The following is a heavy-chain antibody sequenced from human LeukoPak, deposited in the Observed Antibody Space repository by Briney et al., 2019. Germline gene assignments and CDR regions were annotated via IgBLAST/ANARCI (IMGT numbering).Heavy chain of an antibody. CDR3: AKDLEVGGNADPHHFDY. CDR1: GFTFRSYG. D-gene: IGHD1-26*01. V-gene: IGHV3-30*02. J-gene: IGHJ4*02. CDR2: IRYDGSNK. Sequence: PGGSLRLSCAASGFTFRSYGMHWVRQAPGKGLEWVTFIRYDGSNKYYADSVKGRFTTSRDNSKNTMYLQMNSLRAEDTAVYYCAKDLEVGGNADPHHFDYWGQGTLVTVSS.